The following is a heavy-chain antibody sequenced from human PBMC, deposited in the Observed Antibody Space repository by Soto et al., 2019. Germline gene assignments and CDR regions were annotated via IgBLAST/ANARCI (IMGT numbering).Heavy chain of an antibody. CDR1: GGSISSGGYY. J-gene: IGHJ4*02. CDR2: IYYSGST. V-gene: IGHV4-31*03. CDR3: ARVRTAMVIDY. Sequence: SETLSLTCTVSGGSISSGGYYWSWIRQHPGKGLEWIGYIYYSGSTYYNPSPKSRVTISVDTSKNQFSLKLSSVTAADTAVYYCARVRTAMVIDYWGQGTLVTVSS. D-gene: IGHD5-18*01.